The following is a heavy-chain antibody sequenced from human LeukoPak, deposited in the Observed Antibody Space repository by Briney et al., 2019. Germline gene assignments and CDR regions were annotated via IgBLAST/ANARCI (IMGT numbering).Heavy chain of an antibody. V-gene: IGHV3-23*01. CDR1: GFSFSSYG. J-gene: IGHJ4*02. CDR2: ISASGGGT. D-gene: IGHD6-25*01. CDR3: ARVFQRDYYFDY. Sequence: GGSLRLSCAASGFSFSSYGMHWVRRAPGKGLEWISAISASGGGTHYADSVKGRFTISRDNSKNTLYLQMNSLRAEDTAVYYCARVFQRDYYFDYWGQGTLVTVSS.